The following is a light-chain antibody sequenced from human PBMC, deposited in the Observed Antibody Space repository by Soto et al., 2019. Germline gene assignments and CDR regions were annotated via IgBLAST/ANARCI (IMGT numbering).Light chain of an antibody. CDR3: QHYVTSRTT. J-gene: IGKJ1*01. CDR2: GAS. V-gene: IGKV3-20*01. CDR1: QSVTSNY. Sequence: EIVLTQSPGTLSLSPGERATLSCGASQSVTSNYLAWYQQKPGQAPRLLIFGASIRVKGIPDRFIGSGSGTDFTLTSSRLEPEDFAVYYCQHYVTSRTTFGQGTKVEVK.